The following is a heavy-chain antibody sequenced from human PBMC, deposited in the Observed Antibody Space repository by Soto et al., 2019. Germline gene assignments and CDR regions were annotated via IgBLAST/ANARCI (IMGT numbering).Heavy chain of an antibody. CDR2: INPNSGGT. J-gene: IGHJ4*02. D-gene: IGHD3-22*01. CDR1: GYTFTDYY. V-gene: IGHV1-2*02. Sequence: ASVKVSCKASGYTFTDYYMQWVRQAPGQGLEWMGWINPNSGGTNYAQNFQGRVTMTRDMTISTAYMELSRLKSDDTAVYYCARAKGYYDSSGYLRWYYFDYWGQGTLVTVSS. CDR3: ARAKGYYDSSGYLRWYYFDY.